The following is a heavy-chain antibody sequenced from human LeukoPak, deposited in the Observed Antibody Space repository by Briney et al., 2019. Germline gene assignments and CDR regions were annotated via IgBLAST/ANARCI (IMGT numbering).Heavy chain of an antibody. D-gene: IGHD3-22*01. CDR1: GGSISSYY. CDR2: IYTSGST. CDR3: ARDWANYYDSSGYYYFDY. J-gene: IGHJ4*02. V-gene: IGHV4-4*07. Sequence: SETLSLTCTVSGGSISSYYWSWIRQPAGMGLEWIGRIYTSGSTNYNPSLRSRVTMSVDTSKNQFSLKLSSVTAADTAVYYCARDWANYYDSSGYYYFDYWGQGTLVTVSS.